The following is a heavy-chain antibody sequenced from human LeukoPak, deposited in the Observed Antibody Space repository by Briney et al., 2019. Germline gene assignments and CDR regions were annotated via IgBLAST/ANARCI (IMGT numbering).Heavy chain of an antibody. J-gene: IGHJ6*03. CDR1: GYTFTGYY. CDR3: ARGPLEYYYYYMDV. CDR2: INPNSGGT. Sequence: ASVKVSCKASGYTFTGYYMHWVRQAPGQGLEWMGWINPNSGGTNYAQKFQGRVTITRNTSISTAYMELSSLRSEDTAVYYCARGPLEYYYYYMDVWGKGTTVTVSS. V-gene: IGHV1-2*02.